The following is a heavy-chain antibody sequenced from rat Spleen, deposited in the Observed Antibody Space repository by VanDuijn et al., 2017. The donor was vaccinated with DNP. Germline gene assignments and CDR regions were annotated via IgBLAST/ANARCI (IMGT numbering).Heavy chain of an antibody. CDR1: GFTFSYYG. V-gene: IGHV5S10*01. CDR3: LKHLDA. Sequence: EVQLVESGGGLVQPGRSLKLSCAASGFTFSYYGMAWVRQAPKKGLEWVVTINYDGGSTYYPDSVKGRFTISRDNAENTVYLQMNSLRSEDTATYYCLKHLDAWGQGTSVTVSS. CDR2: INYDGGST. J-gene: IGHJ4*01.